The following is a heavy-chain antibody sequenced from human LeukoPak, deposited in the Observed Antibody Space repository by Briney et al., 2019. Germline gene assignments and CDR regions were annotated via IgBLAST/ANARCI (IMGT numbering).Heavy chain of an antibody. CDR3: ARTVSGYPEYFQH. V-gene: IGHV1-69*04. D-gene: IGHD3-22*01. CDR1: GGTFSSYA. J-gene: IGHJ1*01. CDR2: IIPILGIA. Sequence: GSSVKVSCKASGGTFSSYAISWVRQAPGQGLEWMGRIIPILGIANYAQKFQGRVTITADKSTSTAYMELSSLRSEDTAVYYCARTVSGYPEYFQHWGQGTLVTVSS.